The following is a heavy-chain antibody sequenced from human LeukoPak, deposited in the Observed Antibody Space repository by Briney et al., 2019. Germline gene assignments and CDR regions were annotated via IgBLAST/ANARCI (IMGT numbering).Heavy chain of an antibody. CDR1: GGSISSYY. CDR3: ARDRGQGIDY. CDR2: MSYRGST. Sequence: PSETLSLTCTVSGGSISSYYWNWIRQPPGEGLEWIAYMSYRGSTNYNPSLKSRITISIDTSKNQFSLKLSSVTAADTAVYYCARDRGQGIDYWGQGALVTVSS. D-gene: IGHD3-10*01. J-gene: IGHJ4*02. V-gene: IGHV4-59*01.